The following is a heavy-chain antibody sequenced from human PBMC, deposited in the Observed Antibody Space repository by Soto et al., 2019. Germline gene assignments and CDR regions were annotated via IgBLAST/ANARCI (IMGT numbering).Heavy chain of an antibody. V-gene: IGHV4-39*01. D-gene: IGHD3-3*01. Sequence: XETRSLTCTVAGCSIGSSIYYWGWIRQPPGKGLEWIGSIYYSGSTYYNPSLKSRVTISVDTSKNQFSLKLSSVTAADTAVYYCARIITIFGVVISGLDHWGQGTLVTVSS. J-gene: IGHJ5*02. CDR1: GCSIGSSIYY. CDR2: IYYSGST. CDR3: ARIITIFGVVISGLDH.